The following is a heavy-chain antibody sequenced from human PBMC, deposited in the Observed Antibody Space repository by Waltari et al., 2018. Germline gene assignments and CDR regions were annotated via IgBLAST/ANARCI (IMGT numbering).Heavy chain of an antibody. Sequence: QVQLQESGPGLVKPSETLSLTCTVSGGSISSYYGSWIRQPPGKGLEWIGYIDYSGSTNYNPSLKSRVTISVDTSKNQFSLKLSSVTAADTAVYYCASGYSSWGYFDYWGQGTLVTVSS. CDR1: GGSISSYY. CDR3: ASGYSSWGYFDY. CDR2: IDYSGST. V-gene: IGHV4-59*01. D-gene: IGHD6-6*01. J-gene: IGHJ4*02.